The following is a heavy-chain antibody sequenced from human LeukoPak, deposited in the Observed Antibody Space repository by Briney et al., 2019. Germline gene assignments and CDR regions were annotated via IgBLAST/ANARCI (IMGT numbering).Heavy chain of an antibody. CDR2: ISAGGSTT. D-gene: IGHD5-24*01. V-gene: IGHV3-23*01. J-gene: IGHJ3*01. CDR3: VNYIQLST. CDR1: GFTFSNYA. Sequence: PGGSLRLSCAASGFTFSNYAMSWVRQAPGKGLEWVSGISAGGSTTIYADSVKGRFTISRDNSNHTLSLQMNSLRVEDTAIYYCVNYIQLSTWGVGTMGTASS.